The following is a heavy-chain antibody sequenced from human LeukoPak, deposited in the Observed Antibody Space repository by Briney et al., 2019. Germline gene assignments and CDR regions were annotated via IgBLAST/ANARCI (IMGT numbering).Heavy chain of an antibody. V-gene: IGHV3-30*18. CDR3: AKALYSSSSRYMDV. Sequence: GGSLRLSCAASGFTFSSYGMHWVRQAPGKGLEWVAVISYDGSNKYYADSVKGRFTISRDNSKNTLYLQMNSLRAEDTAVYYCAKALYSSSSRYMDVWGKGTTVTVSS. D-gene: IGHD6-6*01. CDR1: GFTFSSYG. J-gene: IGHJ6*03. CDR2: ISYDGSNK.